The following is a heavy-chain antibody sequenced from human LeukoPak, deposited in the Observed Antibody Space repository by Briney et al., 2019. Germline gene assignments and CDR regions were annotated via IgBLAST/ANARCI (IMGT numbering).Heavy chain of an antibody. D-gene: IGHD1-7*01. CDR3: SKDRNSLNLGDDAFDI. CDR1: GFTFKSAW. J-gene: IGHJ3*02. Sequence: GGSLRLSCAASGFTFKSAWFNWVRQAPGKGLEWVSAISGSGGSTYYADSVKGRFTISRDNSKNTLNLEMNSLRPEDTAVYYCSKDRNSLNLGDDAFDIWGQGTLVTVSS. CDR2: ISGSGGST. V-gene: IGHV3-23*01.